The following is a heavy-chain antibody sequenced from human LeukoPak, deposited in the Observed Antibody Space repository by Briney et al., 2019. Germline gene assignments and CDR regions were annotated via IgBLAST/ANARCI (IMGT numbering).Heavy chain of an antibody. J-gene: IGHJ4*02. CDR2: ISGSGGST. Sequence: GGSLRLSCAASGFRFSSYAMSWVRQAPGKGLEWVSAISGSGGSTYYADSVKGRFTISRDNAKNTLYLQLNSLRAEDTAVYYCARDNGAGGDSWGQGTLVTVSS. D-gene: IGHD4-17*01. V-gene: IGHV3-23*01. CDR1: GFRFSSYA. CDR3: ARDNGAGGDS.